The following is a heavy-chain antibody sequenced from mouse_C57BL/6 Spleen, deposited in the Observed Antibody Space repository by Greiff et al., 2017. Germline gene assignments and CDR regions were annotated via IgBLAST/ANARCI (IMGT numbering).Heavy chain of an antibody. CDR2: ISSGGDYL. V-gene: IGHV5-9-1*02. D-gene: IGHD2-1*01. CDR3: PGGNYYFDY. CDR1: GFTFSSYA. Sequence: DVKLVESGEGLVKPGGSLKLSCAASGFTFSSYAMSWVRQTPEKRLEWVAYISSGGDYLYYADTVKGRFTISRDNARNTLYRQMSSLKSEDTAMFDSPGGNYYFDYWGQGTTLTVSS. J-gene: IGHJ2*01.